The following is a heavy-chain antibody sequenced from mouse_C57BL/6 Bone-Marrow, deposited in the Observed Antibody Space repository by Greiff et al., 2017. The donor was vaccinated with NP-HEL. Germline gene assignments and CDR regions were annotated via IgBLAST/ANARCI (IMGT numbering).Heavy chain of an antibody. D-gene: IGHD4-1*01. V-gene: IGHV1-81*01. CDR3: ARRANWDVFFAY. J-gene: IGHJ3*01. CDR1: GYTFTSYG. CDR2: IYPRSGNT. Sequence: VKLQESGAELARPGASVKLSCKASGYTFTSYGISWVKQRTGQGLEWIGEIYPRSGNTYYNEKFKGKATLTADKSSSTAYMELRSLTSEDSAVYFCARRANWDVFFAYWGQGTLVTVSA.